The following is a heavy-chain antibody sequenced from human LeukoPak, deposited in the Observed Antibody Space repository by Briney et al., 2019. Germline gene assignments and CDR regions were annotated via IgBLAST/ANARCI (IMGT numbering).Heavy chain of an antibody. CDR2: IRYDGSNK. CDR1: GFTFSSYG. CDR3: AKDSGSSSRNYYYYMDV. V-gene: IGHV3-30*02. J-gene: IGHJ6*03. D-gene: IGHD6-6*01. Sequence: GGSLRLSCAASGFTFSSYGMHWVRQAPGKGLEWVAFIRYDGSNKYYADSVKGRFTISRDNSKNTLYLQMNSLRAEDTAVYYCAKDSGSSSRNYYYYMDVWGKGTTVTVSS.